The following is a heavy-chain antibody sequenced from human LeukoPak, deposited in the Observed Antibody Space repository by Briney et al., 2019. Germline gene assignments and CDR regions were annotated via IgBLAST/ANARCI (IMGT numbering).Heavy chain of an antibody. D-gene: IGHD3-3*01. CDR2: ISYDGSNK. CDR3: ARGRELRFLEWLTGDYYYGMDV. V-gene: IGHV3-30*04. CDR1: GFTFSSYA. Sequence: GGSLRLSCAASGFTFSSYAMHWVRQAPGKGLEWVAVISYDGSNKYYADSVKGRFTISRDNSKNTLYLQMNSLRAEDTAVYYCARGRELRFLEWLTGDYYYGMDVWGQGTTVTVSS. J-gene: IGHJ6*02.